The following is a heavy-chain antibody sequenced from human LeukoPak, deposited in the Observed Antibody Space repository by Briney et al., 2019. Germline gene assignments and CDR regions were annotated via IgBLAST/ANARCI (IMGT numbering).Heavy chain of an antibody. J-gene: IGHJ3*02. CDR2: IYHSGST. CDR1: GGSISSSNW. V-gene: IGHV4-4*02. CDR3: AKLTYDILTGYAFDI. D-gene: IGHD3-9*01. Sequence: SGTLSLTCAVSGGSISSSNWWSWVRQPPGKGLEWIGEIYHSGSTNYNPSLKSRVTISVDKSKNQFSLKLSSVTAADTAVYYCAKLTYDILTGYAFDIWGQGTMVTVSS.